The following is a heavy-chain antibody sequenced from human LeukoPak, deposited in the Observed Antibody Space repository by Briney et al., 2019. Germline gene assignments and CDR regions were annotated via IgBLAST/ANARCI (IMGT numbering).Heavy chain of an antibody. D-gene: IGHD3-22*01. V-gene: IGHV4-59*12. CDR2: INYSRST. J-gene: IGHJ3*02. CDR1: GGSISSYY. Sequence: SETLSLSCTVSGGSISSYYWSWIRQPPGKGLGRIGYINYSRSTNYNPSLESRVTISVDTSKNQFSLKLSYVTAADTAVYYCARDPIRITMIVVPRWAFDIWGQGTMVTVSS. CDR3: ARDPIRITMIVVPRWAFDI.